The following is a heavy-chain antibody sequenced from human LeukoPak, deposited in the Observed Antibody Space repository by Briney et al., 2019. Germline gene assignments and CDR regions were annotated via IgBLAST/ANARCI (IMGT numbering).Heavy chain of an antibody. CDR3: AKDLRGVAGTTAYYFDY. J-gene: IGHJ4*02. CDR2: ISWNSGSI. V-gene: IGHV3-9*01. Sequence: GGSLRLSCAASGFTFDDYAMHWVRQAPGKGLEWVSGISWNSGSIGYADSVKGRFTISRDNAKNSLYLQMNSLRAEDTALYYCAKDLRGVAGTTAYYFDYWGQGTLVTVSS. CDR1: GFTFDDYA. D-gene: IGHD6-19*01.